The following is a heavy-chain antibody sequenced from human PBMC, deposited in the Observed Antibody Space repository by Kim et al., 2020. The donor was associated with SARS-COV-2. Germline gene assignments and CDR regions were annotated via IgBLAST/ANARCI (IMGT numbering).Heavy chain of an antibody. CDR3: ARGYCSSTSCYRSYAFDI. J-gene: IGHJ3*02. V-gene: IGHV1-3*01. CDR2: INAGNGNT. D-gene: IGHD2-2*02. Sequence: ASVKVSCKASGYTFTSYAMHWVRQAPGQRLEWMGWINAGNGNTKYSQKFQGRVTITRDTSASTAYMELSSLRSEDTAVYYCARGYCSSTSCYRSYAFDIWGQGTMVTVSS. CDR1: GYTFTSYA.